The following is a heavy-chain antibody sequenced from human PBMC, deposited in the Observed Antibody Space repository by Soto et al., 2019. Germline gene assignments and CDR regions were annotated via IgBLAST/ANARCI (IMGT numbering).Heavy chain of an antibody. J-gene: IGHJ6*02. CDR2: INPNTGGT. CDR1: GYTFTDYF. CDR3: AREASVSGMDV. Sequence: GASVKVSCKASGYTFTDYFMHWVRQAPGQGLEWMGWINPNTGGTNYAQKFQGRVTMTRDTSISTAYMELSRLRSDDTAVYYCAREASVSGMDVWGQGTTVTVSS. V-gene: IGHV1-2*02.